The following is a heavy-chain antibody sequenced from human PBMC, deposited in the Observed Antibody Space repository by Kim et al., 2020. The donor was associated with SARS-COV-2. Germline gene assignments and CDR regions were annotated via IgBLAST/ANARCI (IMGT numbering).Heavy chain of an antibody. Sequence: GGSLRLSCAASGFTFSSYWMHWVRQAPGKGLVWVSRINSDGSSTSYADSVKGRFTISRDNAKNTLYLQMNSLRAEDTAVYYCARSRDGYNYYFDYWGQGTLVTVSS. CDR3: ARSRDGYNYYFDY. CDR2: INSDGSST. V-gene: IGHV3-74*01. CDR1: GFTFSSYW. J-gene: IGHJ4*02. D-gene: IGHD5-12*01.